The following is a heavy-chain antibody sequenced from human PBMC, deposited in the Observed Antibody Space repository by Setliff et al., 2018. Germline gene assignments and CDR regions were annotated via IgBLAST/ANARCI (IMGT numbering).Heavy chain of an antibody. D-gene: IGHD2-15*01. CDR2: IYYSGST. CDR3: ARVGGFYGQGVAYYMDV. J-gene: IGHJ6*03. Sequence: SETLSLTCSVSGGSFNTGAYYWSWIRQHPGKGLEWIGYIYYSGSTYYNPSLKSRVTISVDTSKNQFSLKLSSVTAADTAVYYCARVGGFYGQGVAYYMDVWDKGTTVTVSS. V-gene: IGHV4-31*03. CDR1: GGSFNTGAYY.